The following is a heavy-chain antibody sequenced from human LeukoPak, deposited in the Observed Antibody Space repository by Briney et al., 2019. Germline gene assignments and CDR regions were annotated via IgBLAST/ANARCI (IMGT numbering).Heavy chain of an antibody. CDR2: IYYSGST. J-gene: IGHJ4*02. V-gene: IGHV4-39*07. CDR3: ARDLPYYYDSSGYYYSAVSDY. CDR1: VGSISSSRYY. D-gene: IGHD3-22*01. Sequence: SETLSLTCTVSVGSISSSRYYWGWIREPPGKGLEWIVSIYYSGSTYYNPSLKSRVTISVDTSKNQFSLKLSSVTAADTAVYYCARDLPYYYDSSGYYYSAVSDYWGQGTLVTVSS.